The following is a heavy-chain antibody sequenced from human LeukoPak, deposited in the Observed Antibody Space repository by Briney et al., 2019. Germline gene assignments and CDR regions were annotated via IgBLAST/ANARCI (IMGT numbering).Heavy chain of an antibody. CDR3: ARVRSDNNGWYNIDY. V-gene: IGHV3-53*01. D-gene: IGHD6-19*01. CDR1: GFTVSDNY. Sequence: GGSLRLSCAASGFTVSDNYMTWVRQAPGKGLEWVSLISSGGTTYSADSVKGRFTISRDNSKNTLYLQMNSLRGEDTAVYYCARVRSDNNGWYNIDYWGQEALITVSS. CDR2: ISSGGTT. J-gene: IGHJ4*02.